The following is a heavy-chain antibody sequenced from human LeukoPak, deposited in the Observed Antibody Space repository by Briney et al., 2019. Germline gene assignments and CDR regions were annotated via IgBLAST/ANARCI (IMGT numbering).Heavy chain of an antibody. D-gene: IGHD5-18*01. CDR3: ARARVYGYSSGGLIDF. J-gene: IGHJ4*02. Sequence: GGSLRLSCAASGLTFSTYTMHWVRQAPGRGLEWLSSIISRSNFINYSVSVRGRFTISRDNADNSLFLQMNSLSAEDTAVYYCARARVYGYSSGGLIDFWGQGTTVTVSS. CDR2: IISRSNFI. CDR1: GLTFSTYT. V-gene: IGHV3-21*06.